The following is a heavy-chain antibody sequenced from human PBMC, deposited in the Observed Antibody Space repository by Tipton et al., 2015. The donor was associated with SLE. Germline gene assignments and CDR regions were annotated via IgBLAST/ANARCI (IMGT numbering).Heavy chain of an antibody. Sequence: LRLSCTVSGGSVSSGSYYWSWIRQPAGKGLEWIGYIYTSGSTNYNPSLKSRVTISVDTSKNQFSLKLSSVTAADTAVYYCARDPNWGSFGYWGQGTLVTVSS. V-gene: IGHV4-61*10. J-gene: IGHJ4*02. CDR2: IYTSGST. CDR3: ARDPNWGSFGY. D-gene: IGHD7-27*01. CDR1: GGSVSSGSYY.